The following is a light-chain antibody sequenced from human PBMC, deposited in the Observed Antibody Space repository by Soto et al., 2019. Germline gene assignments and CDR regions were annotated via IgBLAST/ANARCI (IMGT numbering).Light chain of an antibody. CDR3: SSYTSSSTLGV. Sequence: QSALTQPASVSGSPGQSITISCTGTSSDVGGYNYVSWYQQHPGKAPKLMIYDVSNRPSGVFNRFSGSKSGNTASLTISGLQAEDEADYYCSSYTSSSTLGVFGTGTKLTVL. CDR2: DVS. CDR1: SSDVGGYNY. V-gene: IGLV2-14*01. J-gene: IGLJ1*01.